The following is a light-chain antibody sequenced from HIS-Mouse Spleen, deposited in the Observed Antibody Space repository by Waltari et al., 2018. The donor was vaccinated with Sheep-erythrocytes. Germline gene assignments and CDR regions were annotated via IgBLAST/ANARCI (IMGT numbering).Light chain of an antibody. V-gene: IGLV3-10*01. CDR3: YSTDSSGNHWV. CDR1: ALPTKS. Sequence: SYELTQPPSVSVSPGQTARITCSGDALPTKSAYWYQQKSGQAPVLVIYEDSKRPPGIPERFSGSSSGTMATLTISGAQVEDDADYYCYSTDSSGNHWVFGGGTKLTVL. J-gene: IGLJ3*02. CDR2: EDS.